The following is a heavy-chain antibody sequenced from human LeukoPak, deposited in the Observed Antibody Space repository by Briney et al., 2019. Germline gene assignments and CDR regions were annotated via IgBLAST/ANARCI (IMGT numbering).Heavy chain of an antibody. V-gene: IGHV1-69*02. CDR3: ARASRGYSYGYYYYGMDV. CDR1: GGTFSSYT. D-gene: IGHD5-18*01. J-gene: IGHJ6*02. CDR2: IIPILGIA. Sequence: GASVKVSCKASGGTFSSYTISWVRQAPGQGLEWMGRIIPILGIANYALKFQGRVTITADKSTSTAYMELSSLRSEDTAVYYCARASRGYSYGYYYYGMDVWGQGTTVTVSS.